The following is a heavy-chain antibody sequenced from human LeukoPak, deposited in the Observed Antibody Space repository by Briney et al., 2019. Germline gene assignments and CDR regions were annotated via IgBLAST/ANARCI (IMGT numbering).Heavy chain of an antibody. CDR1: GFTVSSNY. Sequence: GSLRLSCAASGFTVSSNYMNWVRQAPGKGLQWVSVIYSGGTTDYADSVKGRFIISRDNSKNTVYLQMNSLRAEDTAMYHCARSSGGSHFDYWGQGTLVTVSS. D-gene: IGHD1-26*01. CDR3: ARSSGGSHFDY. CDR2: IYSGGTT. J-gene: IGHJ4*02. V-gene: IGHV3-53*01.